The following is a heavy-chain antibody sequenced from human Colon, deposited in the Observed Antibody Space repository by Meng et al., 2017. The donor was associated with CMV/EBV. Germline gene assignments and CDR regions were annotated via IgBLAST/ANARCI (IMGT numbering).Heavy chain of an antibody. CDR2: ISYNSGIST. CDR3: ARLRQFLDTPY. Sequence: QVEVVESGGGLVKPGGSLRLSWAAFGFTFSDYYIHWIRQAPGKGLEWISYISYNSGISTQYIDSVKGRFTISRFDAKNSVYLQMNSLRVEDTAVYYCARLRQFLDTPYWGQGTLVTVSS. V-gene: IGHV3-11*06. CDR1: GFTFSDYY. J-gene: IGHJ4*02. D-gene: IGHD3/OR15-3a*01.